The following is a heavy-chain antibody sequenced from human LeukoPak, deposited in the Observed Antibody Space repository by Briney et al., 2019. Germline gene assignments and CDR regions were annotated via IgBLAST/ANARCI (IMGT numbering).Heavy chain of an antibody. CDR3: AAASGYYDSSGYILDY. J-gene: IGHJ4*02. D-gene: IGHD3-22*01. CDR1: GFTFTSSA. CDR2: IVVGSGNT. Sequence: ASVKASCKASGFTFTSSAMQWVRQARGQRLEWIGWIVVGSGNTNYAQKFQERVTITRDMSTSTAYMELSSLRSEDTAVYYCAAASGYYDSSGYILDYWGQGTLVTVSS. V-gene: IGHV1-58*02.